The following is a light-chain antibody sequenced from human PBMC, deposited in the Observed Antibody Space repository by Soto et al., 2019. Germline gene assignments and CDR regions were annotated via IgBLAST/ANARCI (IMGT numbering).Light chain of an antibody. J-gene: IGKJ1*01. CDR2: KAS. V-gene: IGKV1-5*03. CDR3: QRYNSYPGT. Sequence: DIQMTQSPSTLSASVGDRVTITCRASQSISSWWAWYQQKPGKAPKLLIYKASNLESWVSSRFNGSGSVTELTLSISSLHPDGFAPYFCQRYNSYPGTFGQGTKVEIK. CDR1: QSISSW.